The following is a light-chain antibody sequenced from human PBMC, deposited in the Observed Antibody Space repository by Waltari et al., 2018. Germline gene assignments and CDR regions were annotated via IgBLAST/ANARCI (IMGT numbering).Light chain of an antibody. CDR2: GVS. V-gene: IGKV3-20*01. CDR3: QQYGTSPWT. Sequence: EIVLTQSPGALSLSPGERATLSCRASHSVTSIYLAWYQQKPGQAPRLLIYGVSSRATGIPDRFSGSGSGTDFTLTISRLEPEDFAVYYCQQYGTSPWTFGQGTKVEIK. J-gene: IGKJ1*01. CDR1: HSVTSIY.